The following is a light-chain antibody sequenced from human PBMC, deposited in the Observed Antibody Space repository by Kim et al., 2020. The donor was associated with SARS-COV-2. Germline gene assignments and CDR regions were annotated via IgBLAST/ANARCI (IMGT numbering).Light chain of an antibody. V-gene: IGKV3-20*01. J-gene: IGKJ2*01. CDR3: QQHESPSLYT. CDR1: QSVTSNS. Sequence: EIVLTQSPGTLSLSPGERATLSCRASQSVTSNSLAWYQQKPGQSPRLLIYGASNRATGIPDRFSGSGSGTDFTLTISRLEPEDFAVYYCQQHESPSLYTFGQGTKVDIK. CDR2: GAS.